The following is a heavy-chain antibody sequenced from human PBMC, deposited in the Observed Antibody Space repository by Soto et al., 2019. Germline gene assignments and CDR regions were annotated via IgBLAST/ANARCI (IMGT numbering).Heavy chain of an antibody. V-gene: IGHV3-30*03. CDR1: GFTFSSYG. Sequence: GGSLRLSCAASGFTFSSYGMHWVRQAPGKGLEWVAVISYDGSNKYYADSVKGRFTIPRDNAKNSVFLLLNSLRAEDTAVYYCARDKDWAFDYWGQGTPVTVSS. D-gene: IGHD3-9*01. CDR3: ARDKDWAFDY. CDR2: ISYDGSNK. J-gene: IGHJ4*02.